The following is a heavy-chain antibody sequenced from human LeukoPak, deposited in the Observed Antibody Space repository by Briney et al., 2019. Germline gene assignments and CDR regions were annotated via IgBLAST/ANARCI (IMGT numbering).Heavy chain of an antibody. V-gene: IGHV4-4*07. CDR1: GDSISTYY. CDR3: ARHRGVAFDY. J-gene: IGHJ4*02. CDR2: FYTSGST. Sequence: SETLSLTCTVSGDSISTYYWSWIRQPAGKGLEWIGHFYTSGSTNYTPSLKSRVTMSVDTSKNQFSLKLISVTPADAAVYYCARHRGVAFDYWGQGTLVTVSS. D-gene: IGHD3-10*01.